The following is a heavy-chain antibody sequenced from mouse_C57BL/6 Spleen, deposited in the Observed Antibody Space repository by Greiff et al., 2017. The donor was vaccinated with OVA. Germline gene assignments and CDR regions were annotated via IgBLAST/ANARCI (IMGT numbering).Heavy chain of an antibody. V-gene: IGHV1-55*01. J-gene: IGHJ4*01. Sequence: QVQLQQSGAELVKPGASVKMSCKASGYTFTSYWITWVKQRPGQGLEWIGDIYPGSGSTNYNEKFKSKATLTVDTSSSTAYMQLSSLTSEDSAVYYCARGDYGYDEGAMDYWGQGTSVTVSS. CDR3: ARGDYGYDEGAMDY. D-gene: IGHD2-2*01. CDR1: GYTFTSYW. CDR2: IYPGSGST.